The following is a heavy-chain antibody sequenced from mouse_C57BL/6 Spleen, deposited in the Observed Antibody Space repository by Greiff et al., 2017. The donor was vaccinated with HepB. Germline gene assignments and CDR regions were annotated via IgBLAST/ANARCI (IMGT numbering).Heavy chain of an antibody. V-gene: IGHV1-22*01. CDR3: ARSRNYVGYAMDY. D-gene: IGHD1-1*01. CDR2: INPNNGGT. J-gene: IGHJ4*01. CDR1: GYTFTDYN. Sequence: EVKLQESGPELVKPGASVKMSCKASGYTFTDYNMHWVKQSHGKSLEWIGYINPNNGGTSYNQKFKGKATLTVNKSSSTAYMELRSLTSEDSAVYYCARSRNYVGYAMDYWGQGTSVTVSS.